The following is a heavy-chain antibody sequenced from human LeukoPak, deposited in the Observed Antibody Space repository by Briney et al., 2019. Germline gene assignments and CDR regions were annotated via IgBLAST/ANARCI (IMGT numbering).Heavy chain of an antibody. D-gene: IGHD3-10*01. CDR1: GYSFSSYW. V-gene: IGHV5-10-1*01. CDR2: IDPSDSYT. Sequence: GESLKISCKCSGYSFSSYWITWVRQMPGKGLEWMGKIDPSDSYTNYSPSFQGHVTISADKSISTAYLQWSSLKASDTAMYYCARQRSGDWFDPWGQGTLVAVSS. CDR3: ARQRSGDWFDP. J-gene: IGHJ5*02.